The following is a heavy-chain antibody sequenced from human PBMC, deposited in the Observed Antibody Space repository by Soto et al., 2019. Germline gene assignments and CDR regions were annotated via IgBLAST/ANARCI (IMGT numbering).Heavy chain of an antibody. J-gene: IGHJ4*02. V-gene: IGHV1-2*02. Sequence: ASVKVSCKASGYTFTGYYMHWVRQAPGQGLEWMGWINPNSGGTNYAQKFQGRVTMTRDTSISTAYMELSRLRSDDTAVYYCARXPYYYDSSGYYGYYFDYWGQGTLVTVSS. CDR2: INPNSGGT. D-gene: IGHD3-22*01. CDR1: GYTFTGYY. CDR3: ARXPYYYDSSGYYGYYFDY.